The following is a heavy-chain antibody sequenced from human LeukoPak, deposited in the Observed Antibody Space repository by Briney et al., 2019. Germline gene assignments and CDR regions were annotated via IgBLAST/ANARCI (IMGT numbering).Heavy chain of an antibody. CDR1: GGSFSGYY. CDR2: INHSGST. J-gene: IGHJ6*02. CDR3: ARYLRESDYYYYYGMDV. Sequence: KSSETLSLTCAVYGGSFSGYYWSWIRQPPGKGLEWIGEINHSGSTNYNPSLKSRVTISVDTSKNQFSLKLSSVTAADTAVYYCARYLRESDYYYYYGMDVWGQGTTVTVSS. V-gene: IGHV4-34*01. D-gene: IGHD5/OR15-5a*01.